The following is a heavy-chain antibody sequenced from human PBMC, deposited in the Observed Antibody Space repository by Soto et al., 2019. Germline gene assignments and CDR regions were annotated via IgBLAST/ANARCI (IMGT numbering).Heavy chain of an antibody. V-gene: IGHV3-30*18. Sequence: GGSLRLSCAASGFTFSSYGMHWVRQAPGKGLEWVAVISYDGSNKYYADSVKGRFTISRDNSKNTLYLQMNSLRAEDTAVYYCAKDKGGAARRGAYFDYWGQGTLVTVSS. J-gene: IGHJ4*02. CDR2: ISYDGSNK. D-gene: IGHD6-6*01. CDR3: AKDKGGAARRGAYFDY. CDR1: GFTFSSYG.